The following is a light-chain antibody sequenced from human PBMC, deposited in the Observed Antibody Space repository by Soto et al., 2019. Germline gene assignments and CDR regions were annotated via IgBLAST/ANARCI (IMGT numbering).Light chain of an antibody. V-gene: IGKV3-20*01. CDR2: GAS. J-gene: IGKJ2*01. Sequence: EIVLTQSPGTLSLSPGERATLSCRASQSVSSTHLAWYQQKPGQAPRLLIYGASSRATGIPDRFSGSGSGTDFTLTISRLEPEDFAVFYCQQYVSSPLYTFGQGTKLESK. CDR3: QQYVSSPLYT. CDR1: QSVSSTH.